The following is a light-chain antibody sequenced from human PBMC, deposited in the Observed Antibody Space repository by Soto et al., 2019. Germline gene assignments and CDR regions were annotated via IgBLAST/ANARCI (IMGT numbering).Light chain of an antibody. CDR3: QQYNNWPPIT. J-gene: IGKJ5*01. CDR1: QSVSSNY. CDR2: GAS. V-gene: IGKV3-20*01. Sequence: EIVLTQSPGTLSLSPGESATLSYRASQSVSSNYLAWYQQKPGQAPRLLIYGASSRATGIPDRFSCSGSGTDFTLTISRLEPEDFAVYYCQQYNNWPPITFGQGTRLEIK.